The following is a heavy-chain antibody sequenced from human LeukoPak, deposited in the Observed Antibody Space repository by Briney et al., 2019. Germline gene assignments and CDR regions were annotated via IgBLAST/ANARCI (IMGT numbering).Heavy chain of an antibody. D-gene: IGHD4-17*01. Sequence: SETLSLTCTVSGGSISSSSYYWGWIRQPPGKGLEWIGSIYYSGSTYYNPSLKSRVTISVDTSKNQFSLKLSSVTAADTAVYYCARFNYGDYVWGGGVWGKGTTVTISS. J-gene: IGHJ6*04. CDR3: ARFNYGDYVWGGGV. V-gene: IGHV4-39*07. CDR2: IYYSGST. CDR1: GGSISSSSYY.